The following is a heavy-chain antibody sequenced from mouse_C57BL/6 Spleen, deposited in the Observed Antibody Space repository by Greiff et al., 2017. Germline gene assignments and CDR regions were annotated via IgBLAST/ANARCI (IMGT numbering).Heavy chain of an antibody. J-gene: IGHJ1*03. Sequence: VQLQQSGPELVKPGDSVKISRKASGYSFTGYFMNWVMQSHGKSLEWIGRINPYNGDTFYNQKFKGKATLTVDKSSSTAHMELRSLTSEDSAVYYCARNGSSYWYFDVWGTGTTVTVSS. D-gene: IGHD1-1*01. V-gene: IGHV1-20*01. CDR2: INPYNGDT. CDR1: GYSFTGYF. CDR3: ARNGSSYWYFDV.